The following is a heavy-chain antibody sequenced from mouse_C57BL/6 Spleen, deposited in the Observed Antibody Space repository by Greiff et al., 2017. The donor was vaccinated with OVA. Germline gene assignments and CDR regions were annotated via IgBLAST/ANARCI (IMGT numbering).Heavy chain of an antibody. CDR1: GFTFSSYA. D-gene: IGHD1-1*01. CDR2: ISSGGDYI. CDR3: TRSLITTVVATGGDAMDY. V-gene: IGHV5-9-1*02. Sequence: EVPRVESGAGLVKPGGSLKLSCAASGFTFSSYAMSWVRQTPEKRLEWVAYISSGGDYIYYADTVKGRFPISRDNARNTLYLQMSSLKSEDTAMYYCTRSLITTVVATGGDAMDYWGQGTSVTVSS. J-gene: IGHJ4*01.